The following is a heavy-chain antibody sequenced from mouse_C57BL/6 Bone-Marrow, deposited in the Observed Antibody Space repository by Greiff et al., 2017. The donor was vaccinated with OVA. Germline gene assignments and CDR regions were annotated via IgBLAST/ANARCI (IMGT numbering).Heavy chain of an antibody. D-gene: IGHD1-1*01. Sequence: QVQLQQPGAELVMPGASVKLSCKASGYTFTSYWMHWVKQRPGQGLEWIGEIDPSDSYTNYNQKFKGKSTLTVDKSSSTAYMQLSSLTSDDSAVYYCSRESTTENGYFDYWGQGTTLTVSS. CDR3: SRESTTENGYFDY. CDR1: GYTFTSYW. V-gene: IGHV1-69*01. CDR2: IDPSDSYT. J-gene: IGHJ2*01.